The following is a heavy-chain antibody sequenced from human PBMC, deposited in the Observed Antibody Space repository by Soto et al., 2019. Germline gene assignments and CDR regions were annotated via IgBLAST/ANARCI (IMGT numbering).Heavy chain of an antibody. D-gene: IGHD6-13*01. CDR2: IIPIFGTA. Sequence: SVKVSCKASGGTFSSYAISWVRQAPGQGLEWMGGIIPIFGTANYAQKFQGRVTITADESTSTAYMELSSLRSEDTAVYYCARDKTRYSSSWLIDYWGQGTLVTVSS. CDR1: GGTFSSYA. V-gene: IGHV1-69*13. CDR3: ARDKTRYSSSWLIDY. J-gene: IGHJ4*02.